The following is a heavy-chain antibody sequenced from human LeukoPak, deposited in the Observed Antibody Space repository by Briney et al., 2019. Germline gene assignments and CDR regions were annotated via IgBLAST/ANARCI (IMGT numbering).Heavy chain of an antibody. Sequence: GGSLRLSCAASGFTFSSYWMSWVRQAPGRGLEWLADIKQDGTQKYYVDSVEGRITISRDNVKNSLYLQMNSLRVEDTAVYYCARDCGSDCSQAFDIWGQGTMVTVSS. CDR3: ARDCGSDCSQAFDI. J-gene: IGHJ3*02. CDR2: IKQDGTQK. D-gene: IGHD2-21*02. CDR1: GFTFSSYW. V-gene: IGHV3-7*05.